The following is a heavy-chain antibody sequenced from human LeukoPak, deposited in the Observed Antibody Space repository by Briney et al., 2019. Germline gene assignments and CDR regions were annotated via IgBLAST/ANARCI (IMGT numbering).Heavy chain of an antibody. CDR1: GFTVSSNY. V-gene: IGHV3-53*05. CDR3: ARVSGSYYAVHDAFDI. J-gene: IGHJ3*02. CDR2: IYSGGST. D-gene: IGHD1-26*01. Sequence: GSLGLSCAVSGFTVSSNYMSWVRQAPGKGLEWVSVIYSGGSTYYADSVKGRFTISRDNSKNTLYLQMNSLRAEDTAVYYCARVSGSYYAVHDAFDIWGQGTMVTVSS.